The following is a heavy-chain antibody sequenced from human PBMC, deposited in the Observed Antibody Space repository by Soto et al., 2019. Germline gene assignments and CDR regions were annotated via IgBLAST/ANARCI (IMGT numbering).Heavy chain of an antibody. CDR2: LYYSGNT. CDR3: ARGGSEGGLDV. V-gene: IGHV4-59*01. Sequence: QMQLQESGPGVVKPSETLSLTCTVSGASISTYYWSWIRQAPGKGLECTGYLYYSGNTNYNPAPKSRVTMYVDTSKNHFYLSLTSATAADTAVYFCARGGSEGGLDVWGQGTTVAVSS. CDR1: GASISTYY. D-gene: IGHD3-10*01. J-gene: IGHJ6*02.